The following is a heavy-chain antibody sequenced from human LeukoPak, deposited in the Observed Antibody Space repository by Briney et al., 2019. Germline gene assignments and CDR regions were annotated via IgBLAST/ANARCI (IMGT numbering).Heavy chain of an antibody. V-gene: IGHV3-23*01. CDR3: ASTRRLDYYDSSGYYYFDY. J-gene: IGHJ4*02. CDR2: ISGSGGST. CDR1: GFTFSNYV. Sequence: PGGSLRLSCAASGFTFSNYVMSWVRQAPGKGLEWVSAISGSGGSTYYADSVKGRFTISRDNSKNTLYLQMNSLRAEDTAVYYCASTRRLDYYDSSGYYYFDYWGQGTLVTVSS. D-gene: IGHD3-22*01.